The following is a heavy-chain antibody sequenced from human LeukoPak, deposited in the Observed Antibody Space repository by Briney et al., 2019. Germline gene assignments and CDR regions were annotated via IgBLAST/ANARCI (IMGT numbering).Heavy chain of an antibody. CDR2: ISGSGGTT. Sequence: GGSLRLSCAASGFTFSSYAMSWVRQAPGKGLEWVSVISGSGGTTYYADSVKGRFTISRDNSKNTLYLQMNSLRAEDTAVYYCAKKERSDPFDPWGQGTLVTVSS. J-gene: IGHJ5*02. V-gene: IGHV3-23*01. CDR1: GFTFSSYA. CDR3: AKKERSDPFDP.